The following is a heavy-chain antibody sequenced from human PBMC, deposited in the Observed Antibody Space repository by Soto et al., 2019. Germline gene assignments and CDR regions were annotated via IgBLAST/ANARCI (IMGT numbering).Heavy chain of an antibody. CDR1: GYTLTELS. V-gene: IGHV1-24*01. J-gene: IGHJ3*02. D-gene: IGHD3-22*01. CDR2: FDPEDGET. Sequence: ASVKISCKVSGYTLTELSMHWVRQAPGKGLEWMGGFDPEDGETIYAQKFQGRVTMTEDTSTDTAYMELSSLRSEDTAVYYCATQARYDSSGEYYLGAFDIWAHVTMVTVSS. CDR3: ATQARYDSSGEYYLGAFDI.